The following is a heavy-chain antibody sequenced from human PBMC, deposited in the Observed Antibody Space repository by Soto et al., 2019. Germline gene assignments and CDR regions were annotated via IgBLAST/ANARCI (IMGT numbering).Heavy chain of an antibody. V-gene: IGHV1-69*08. CDR2: IIPILGIA. CDR3: AREHSSSSKNY. CDR1: GGTFSSYT. Sequence: QVQLVQSGAEVKKPGSSVKVSCKASGGTFSSYTISWVRQAPGQGLEWMGRIIPILGIANYAQKFQGRVTITADKSTSTAYMELSSLRSEDTAVYYWAREHSSSSKNYWGQGTLVTVSS. D-gene: IGHD6-6*01. J-gene: IGHJ4*02.